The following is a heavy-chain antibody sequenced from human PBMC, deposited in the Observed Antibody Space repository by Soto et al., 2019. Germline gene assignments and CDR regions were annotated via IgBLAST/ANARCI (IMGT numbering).Heavy chain of an antibody. J-gene: IGHJ5*02. CDR1: LGSFSVYA. Sequence: ASVXVSFKSSLGSFSVYAIIFFLQAPGQGLEWIGGIIPIFGTANYAKKFQGRVTITADESTRKAYMELSSLRSEDTAVYYCARSGQENWFEPRGQGTLV. CDR2: IIPIFGTA. CDR3: ARSGQENWFEP. V-gene: IGHV1-69*01. D-gene: IGHD2-15*01.